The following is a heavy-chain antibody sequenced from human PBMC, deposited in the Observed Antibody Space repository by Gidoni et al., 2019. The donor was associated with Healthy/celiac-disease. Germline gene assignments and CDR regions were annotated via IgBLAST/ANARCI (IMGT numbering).Heavy chain of an antibody. CDR3: ARQIVPAAQRGGYYGMDV. V-gene: IGHV1-69*06. Sequence: QVQLVQSGAEVKKPGSSVKVSCKASGGTFSSYAISWVRQAPGQGLEWMGGIIPIFGTANYAQKCQGRVTITADKSTSTAYMELSSLRSEDTAVYYCARQIVPAAQRGGYYGMDVWGQGTTVTVSS. CDR2: IIPIFGTA. D-gene: IGHD2-2*01. J-gene: IGHJ6*02. CDR1: GGTFSSYA.